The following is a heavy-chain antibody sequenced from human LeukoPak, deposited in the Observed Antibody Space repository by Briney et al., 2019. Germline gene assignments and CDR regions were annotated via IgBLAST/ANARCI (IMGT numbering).Heavy chain of an antibody. CDR3: TRDQGWGLLYYYYGMDV. D-gene: IGHD1-26*01. J-gene: IGHJ6*02. Sequence: GGSLRLSCTASGFTFGDYAMSWFRQAPGKGLEWVGFIRSKAYGGTTEYAASVKGRFTISRDDSKSIAYLQMNSLKTEDTAVYYCTRDQGWGLLYYYYGMDVWGQGTTVTVSS. V-gene: IGHV3-49*03. CDR2: IRSKAYGGTT. CDR1: GFTFGDYA.